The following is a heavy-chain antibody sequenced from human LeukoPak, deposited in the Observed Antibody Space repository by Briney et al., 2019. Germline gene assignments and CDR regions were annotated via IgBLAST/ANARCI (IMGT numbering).Heavy chain of an antibody. CDR3: ARDRYYDSGSYYN. J-gene: IGHJ4*02. CDR2: IYYSGST. Sequence: TSETLSLTCTVSGGSISSYYWNWIRQPPGKGLEWIGYIYYSGSTNYNPSLKSRVTVSVDTSKNQFSLKLSSVTAADTAAYYCARDRYYDSGSYYNWGQGTLVTVSS. CDR1: GGSISSYY. V-gene: IGHV4-59*01. D-gene: IGHD3-10*01.